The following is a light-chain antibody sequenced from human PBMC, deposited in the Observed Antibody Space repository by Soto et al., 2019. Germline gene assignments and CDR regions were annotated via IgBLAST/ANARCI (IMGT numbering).Light chain of an antibody. CDR2: AAS. J-gene: IGKJ2*01. CDR1: QSISSY. Sequence: DIQMTQSPSSLSASVGDRVTITCRASQSISSYLNWYQQKPGKAPKLLIYAASSLQSGVPSRFSGSGSGTDFTLTISSLQPEDFATCYCLQSYSTPYTFGQGTKLEIK. CDR3: LQSYSTPYT. V-gene: IGKV1-39*01.